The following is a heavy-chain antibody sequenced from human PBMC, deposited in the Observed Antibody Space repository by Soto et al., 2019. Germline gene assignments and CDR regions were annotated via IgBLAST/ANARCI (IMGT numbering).Heavy chain of an antibody. J-gene: IGHJ4*02. D-gene: IGHD3-10*01. V-gene: IGHV4-4*02. CDR2: IHHSGDD. CDR3: AELKFGKFGTY. CDR1: RASISSDSW. Sequence: SETLSLTCAVSRASISSDSWWSWVRQPPGKGLEWIAEIHHSGDDNYTPSLQSRAIISLDKSRNQFSLKLMSVTAADTAVYYCAELKFGKFGTYWGQGIPVTVSS.